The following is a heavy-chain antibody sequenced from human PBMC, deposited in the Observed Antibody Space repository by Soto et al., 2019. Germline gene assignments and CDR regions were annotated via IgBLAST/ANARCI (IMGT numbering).Heavy chain of an antibody. V-gene: IGHV1-8*01. CDR2: MNPNSGNT. CDR3: ARGRGYKQWLVHLLYFDL. J-gene: IGHJ2*01. D-gene: IGHD6-19*01. CDR1: GYTFTSYD. Sequence: QVQLVQSGAEVKKPGASVKVSCKASGYTFTSYDINWVRQATGQGLEWMGWMNPNSGNTGYAHKFQGRVTMTRNTSISTADMELSSLRSEDTAVYYGARGRGYKQWLVHLLYFDLWGRGTLVTVSS.